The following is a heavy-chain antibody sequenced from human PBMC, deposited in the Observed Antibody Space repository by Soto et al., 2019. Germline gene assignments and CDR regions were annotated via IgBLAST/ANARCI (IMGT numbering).Heavy chain of an antibody. V-gene: IGHV4-34*01. CDR2: INHSGST. J-gene: IGHJ4*02. D-gene: IGHD7-27*01. CDR1: GGSFSGYY. CDR3: ARGTEFGTAGEHDY. Sequence: QVQLQQWGAGLLKPSETLSLTCAVYGGSFSGYYWSWIRQPPGKGLAWIGEINHSGSTNYNPSLKSRVTISVDTSKNQFSLKLSSVTAADTAVYYCARGTEFGTAGEHDYWGQGTLVTVSS.